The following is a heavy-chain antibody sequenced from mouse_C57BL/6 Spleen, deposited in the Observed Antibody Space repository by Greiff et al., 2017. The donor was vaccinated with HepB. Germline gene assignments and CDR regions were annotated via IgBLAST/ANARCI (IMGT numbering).Heavy chain of an antibody. J-gene: IGHJ1*03. Sequence: EVKVEESGGGLVKPGGSLKLSCAASGFTFSSYAMSWVRQTPEKRLEWVATISDGGSYTYYPDNVKGRFTISRDNAKNNLYLQMSHLKSEDTAMYYCARDGEIYYYGSSYFDVWGTGTTVTVSS. D-gene: IGHD1-1*01. CDR1: GFTFSSYA. CDR2: ISDGGSYT. V-gene: IGHV5-4*01. CDR3: ARDGEIYYYGSSYFDV.